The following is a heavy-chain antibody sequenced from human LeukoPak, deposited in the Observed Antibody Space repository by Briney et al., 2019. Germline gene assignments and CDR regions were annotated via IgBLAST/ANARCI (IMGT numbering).Heavy chain of an antibody. CDR2: INQYGTER. Sequence: GGSLRLSCTASGFTFSTYWMTWVRRAPGKRLEWVANINQYGTERYYVDSVMGRFTISRDNAKNSLYLQMNSLRAEDTAVYYCARTPRANLEWLPSFDYWGQGTLVTVSS. V-gene: IGHV3-7*03. D-gene: IGHD3-3*01. CDR1: GFTFSTYW. J-gene: IGHJ4*02. CDR3: ARTPRANLEWLPSFDY.